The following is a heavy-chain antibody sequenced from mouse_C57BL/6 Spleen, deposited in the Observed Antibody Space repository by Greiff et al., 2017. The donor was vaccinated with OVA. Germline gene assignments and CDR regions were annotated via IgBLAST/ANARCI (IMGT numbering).Heavy chain of an antibody. CDR1: GYSFTGYY. Sequence: VQLQQSGPELVKPGASVKISCKASGYSFTGYYMNWVKQSPEKSLEWIGEINPSTGGTTYNQKFKAKATLTVDKSSSTAYMQLKSLTSEDSAVYYCARGGLRRVGYFDYWGQGTTLTVSS. CDR2: INPSTGGT. CDR3: ARGGLRRVGYFDY. V-gene: IGHV1-42*01. D-gene: IGHD2-4*01. J-gene: IGHJ2*01.